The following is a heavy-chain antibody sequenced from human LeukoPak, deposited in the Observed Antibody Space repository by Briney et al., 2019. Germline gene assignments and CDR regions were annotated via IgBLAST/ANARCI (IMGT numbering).Heavy chain of an antibody. V-gene: IGHV4-34*01. J-gene: IGHJ6*03. CDR2: INHSGST. CDR1: GGSFSGYY. Sequence: SETLSLTCAVYGGSFSGYYWSWIRQPPGKGPEWIGEINHSGSTNYNPSLKSRVTISVDTSKNQFSLKLSSVTAADTAVYYCASSYYYYYYMDVWGKGTTVTVSS. CDR3: ASSYYYYYYMDV.